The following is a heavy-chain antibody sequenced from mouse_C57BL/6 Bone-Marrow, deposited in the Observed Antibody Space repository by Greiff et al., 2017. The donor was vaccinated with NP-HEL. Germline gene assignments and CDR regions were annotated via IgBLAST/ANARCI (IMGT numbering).Heavy chain of an antibody. J-gene: IGHJ1*03. Sequence: QVQLQQSGAELARPGASVKMSCKASGYTFTSYTMHWVKQRPGQGLEWIGYINPSNGGTNYNEKFKSKATLTVDKSSSTAYMQLSSLTSDDSAVYYCAREGRWLRRGYWYVDVWDTGTTVTVSS. V-gene: IGHV1-4*01. CDR1: GYTFTSYT. D-gene: IGHD2-2*01. CDR3: AREGRWLRRGYWYVDV. CDR2: INPSNGGT.